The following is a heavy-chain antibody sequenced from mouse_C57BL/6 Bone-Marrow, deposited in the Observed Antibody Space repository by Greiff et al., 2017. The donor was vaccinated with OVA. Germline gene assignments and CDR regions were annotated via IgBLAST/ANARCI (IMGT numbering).Heavy chain of an antibody. V-gene: IGHV5-12*01. CDR3: ARSDYYGSSPYAMDY. J-gene: IGHJ4*01. CDR1: GFTFSDYY. CDR2: ISNGGGST. D-gene: IGHD1-1*01. Sequence: EVQLVESGGGLVQPGGSLKLSCAASGFTFSDYYMYWVRQTPEKRLEWVAYISNGGGSTYYPDTVKGRFTISRDNAKNTLYLQMSRLKSEDTAMYYCARSDYYGSSPYAMDYWGQGTSVTVSS.